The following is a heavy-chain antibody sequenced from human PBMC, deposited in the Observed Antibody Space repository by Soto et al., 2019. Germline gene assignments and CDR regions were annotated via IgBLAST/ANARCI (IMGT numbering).Heavy chain of an antibody. CDR3: ARGRDGGAAN. Sequence: QVHLQQWGAGLLKPSETLSLTCAVYGGSLSGYYWSWIRQPPGKGLEWIGEINPSGSTNYTPSLKSRVTMSGDTPKNLFSLKLISVTAADTAVYYCARGRDGGAANWGQGTLVTVSS. D-gene: IGHD4-17*01. CDR2: INPSGST. J-gene: IGHJ4*02. CDR1: GGSLSGYY. V-gene: IGHV4-34*01.